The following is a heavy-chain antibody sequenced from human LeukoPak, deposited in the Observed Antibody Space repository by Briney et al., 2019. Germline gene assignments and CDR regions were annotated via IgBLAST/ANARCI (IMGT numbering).Heavy chain of an antibody. CDR1: GFTFSSYS. V-gene: IGHV3-21*01. D-gene: IGHD6-19*01. J-gene: IGHJ4*02. CDR2: ISSSSSYI. Sequence: GGSLRLSCAASGFTFSSYSMNWVRQPPGEGLEWVSSISSSSSYIYYADSVKGRFTISRDNAKNTLYLQMNSLRAEDTAVYYCARDCCSGWYYDYWGQGTLVTVSS. CDR3: ARDCCSGWYYDY.